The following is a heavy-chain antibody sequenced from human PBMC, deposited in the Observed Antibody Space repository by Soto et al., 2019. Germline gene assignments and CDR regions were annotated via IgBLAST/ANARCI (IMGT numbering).Heavy chain of an antibody. CDR3: ASDNLPGANYYYGMDV. CDR2: IIPIFGTA. Sequence: QVQLVQSGAEVKKPGSSVTVSCKASGGTFSSYAISWVRQAPGQGLEWMGGIIPIFGTANYAQKFQGRVTITADKSTSTAYMELSSLRSEDTAVYYCASDNLPGANYYYGMDVWGQGTTVTVSS. D-gene: IGHD3-10*01. J-gene: IGHJ6*02. V-gene: IGHV1-69*06. CDR1: GGTFSSYA.